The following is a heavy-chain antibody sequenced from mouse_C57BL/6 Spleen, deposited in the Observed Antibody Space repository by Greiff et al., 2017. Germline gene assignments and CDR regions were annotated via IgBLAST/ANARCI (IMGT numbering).Heavy chain of an antibody. CDR1: GYTFTSYG. D-gene: IGHD4-1*01. CDR2: IYPRSGNT. CDR3: AREGLTGLDY. J-gene: IGHJ2*01. Sequence: QVQLKQSGAELARPGASVKLSCKASGYTFTSYGISWVKQRTGQGLEWIGEIYPRSGNTYYNEKFKGKATLTADKSSSTACMELRSLTSEDSAVYFCAREGLTGLDYWGQGTTLTVSS. V-gene: IGHV1-81*01.